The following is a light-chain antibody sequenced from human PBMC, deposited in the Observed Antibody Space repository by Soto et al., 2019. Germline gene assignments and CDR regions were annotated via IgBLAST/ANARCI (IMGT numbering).Light chain of an antibody. V-gene: IGKV3-15*01. Sequence: EAVMTQSPATLSVSPGERATLSCRASQSVRSHLAWYQQKPGQAPSLLIFGASTRATGVPARFSGSESGTEFTLTISSLQSEDVALYFCQQYNDWPRTFGGGTKVEMK. CDR2: GAS. CDR1: QSVRSH. J-gene: IGKJ4*01. CDR3: QQYNDWPRT.